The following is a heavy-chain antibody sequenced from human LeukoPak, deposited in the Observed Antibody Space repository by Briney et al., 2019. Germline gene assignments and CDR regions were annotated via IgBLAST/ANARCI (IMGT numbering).Heavy chain of an antibody. J-gene: IGHJ4*02. CDR2: ISYDGSNK. CDR3: AKDALQWLVIFNFDY. CDR1: GFTFSSYG. D-gene: IGHD6-19*01. V-gene: IGHV3-30*18. Sequence: GGSLRLSCAASGFTFSSYGRHWVRQAPGKGLEWVAVISYDGSNKYYADSVKGRFTISRDNSKNTLYLQMNSLRAEDTAVYYCAKDALQWLVIFNFDYWGQGTLVTVSS.